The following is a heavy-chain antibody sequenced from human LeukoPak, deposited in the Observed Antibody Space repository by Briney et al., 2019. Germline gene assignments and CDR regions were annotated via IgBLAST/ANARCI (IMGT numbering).Heavy chain of an antibody. V-gene: IGHV1-69*05. CDR1: GGTFSSYA. Sequence: GASVKVSCKVSGGTFSSYAISWVRQAPGQGLEWMGGIIPIFGTANYAQKFQGRVTITTDESTSTAYMELSSLRSEDTAVYYCASSPPGQPTYYFDYWGQGTLVTVSS. J-gene: IGHJ4*02. CDR2: IIPIFGTA. D-gene: IGHD3-10*01. CDR3: ASSPPGQPTYYFDY.